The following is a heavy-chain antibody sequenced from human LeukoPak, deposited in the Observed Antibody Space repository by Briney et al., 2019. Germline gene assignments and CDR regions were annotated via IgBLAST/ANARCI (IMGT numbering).Heavy chain of an antibody. CDR3: ARTHCGGGSCDTFDP. Sequence: SETLSLTCNVFGVSISDYFWSWLRQPAGKGLEWIGRFYASGTTYYNPSLRSRVTLSMDTSKNHFSLKLTSVTAADTAVYYCARTHCGGGSCDTFDPWGQGTLVTVSS. V-gene: IGHV4-4*07. CDR1: GVSISDYF. CDR2: FYASGTT. D-gene: IGHD2-21*01. J-gene: IGHJ5*02.